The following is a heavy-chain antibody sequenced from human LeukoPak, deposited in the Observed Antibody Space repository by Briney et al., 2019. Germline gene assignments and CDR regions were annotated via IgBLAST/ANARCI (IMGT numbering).Heavy chain of an antibody. CDR3: ARAREDYYYYYMDV. CDR2: INHSGST. V-gene: IGHV4-34*01. J-gene: IGHJ6*03. CDR1: GGSFSGYY. Sequence: SETLSLTCAVYGGSFSGYYWSWIRQPPGKGPEWIGEINHSGSTNYNPSLKSRVTISVDTSKNQFSLKLSSVTAADTAVYYCARAREDYYYYYMDVWGKGTTVTVSS. D-gene: IGHD5-24*01.